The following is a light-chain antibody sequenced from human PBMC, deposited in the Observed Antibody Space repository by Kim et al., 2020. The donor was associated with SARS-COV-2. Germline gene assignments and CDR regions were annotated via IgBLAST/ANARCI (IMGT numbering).Light chain of an antibody. Sequence: APGKSARITCGGNNIGSKSVHWYQQTPGQAPVLVIYYDSDRPSGIPERFSGSNSGNTATLTISRVEAGDEADYYCQVWDSSSDHRVFGGGTQLTVL. CDR3: QVWDSSSDHRV. CDR2: YDS. J-gene: IGLJ3*02. CDR1: NIGSKS. V-gene: IGLV3-21*04.